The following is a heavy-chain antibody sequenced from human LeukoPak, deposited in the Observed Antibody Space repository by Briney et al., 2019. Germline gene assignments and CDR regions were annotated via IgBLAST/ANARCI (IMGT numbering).Heavy chain of an antibody. V-gene: IGHV3-48*03. CDR1: GFTFSSYE. CDR3: ARGAYYMDV. CDR2: ISSSGSTI. J-gene: IGHJ6*03. Sequence: GGSLRLSCAASGFTFSSYEMNWVLQAPGKGLEWVSYISSSGSTIYYADSVKGRFTISRDNAKNSLYLQMNSLRAEDTAVYYCARGAYYMDVWGKGTTVTVSS.